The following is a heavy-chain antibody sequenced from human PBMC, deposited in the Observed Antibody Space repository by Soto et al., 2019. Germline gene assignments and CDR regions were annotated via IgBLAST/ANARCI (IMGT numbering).Heavy chain of an antibody. Sequence: GGSLRLSCAASGFTFSSHGMHWVRQAPGKGLEWVALIWFDGSNKYYADSVKGRFTISRDSSLYLQMNSLRAEDTAVYYCARTGSGSYYNIDYWGLGTLVTVSS. V-gene: IGHV3-33*01. D-gene: IGHD3-10*01. CDR2: IWFDGSNK. J-gene: IGHJ4*02. CDR1: GFTFSSHG. CDR3: ARTGSGSYYNIDY.